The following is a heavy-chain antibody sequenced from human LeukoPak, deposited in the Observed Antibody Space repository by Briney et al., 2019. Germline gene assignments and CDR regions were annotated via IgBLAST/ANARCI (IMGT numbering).Heavy chain of an antibody. CDR1: GFTFSNYA. J-gene: IGHJ3*02. V-gene: IGHV3-23*01. CDR2: ISASAGSA. Sequence: GGSLRLSCEVSGFTFSNYAMNWVRQAPGKGLEWVSSISASAGSAVYGDSVKGRFTISRVNAEKTLYLQMNSLRADDTAIYYCAKEQRSGEYDYGWGPFDIWGQGTMVTVSS. CDR3: AKEQRSGEYDYGWGPFDI. D-gene: IGHD3-10*01.